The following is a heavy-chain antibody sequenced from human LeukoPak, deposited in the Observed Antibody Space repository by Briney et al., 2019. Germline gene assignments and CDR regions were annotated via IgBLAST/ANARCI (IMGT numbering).Heavy chain of an antibody. CDR1: GGSINSDY. V-gene: IGHV4-4*07. D-gene: IGHD1-7*01. CDR2: IYTSGST. Sequence: SETLSLTCTVSGGSINSDYWHWIRQPAGKGLEWIGRIYTSGSTNFNPSLKSRVTISVDTSKNQFSLKLSSVTAADTAVYYCARGPVGGTTYNDGDAFDIWGQGTMVTVSS. CDR3: ARGPVGGTTYNDGDAFDI. J-gene: IGHJ3*02.